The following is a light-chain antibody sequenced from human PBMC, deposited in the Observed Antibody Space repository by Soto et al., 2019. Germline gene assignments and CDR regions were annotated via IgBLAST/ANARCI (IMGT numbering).Light chain of an antibody. CDR2: EVS. CDR3: SSYTSSSTKV. V-gene: IGLV2-14*01. CDR1: SSDVGVYNY. Sequence: HSVLTQPASVSGSPGQSITISCTGTSSDVGVYNYVSWYQQHPGKAPKLMIYEVSNRPSGVSNRFSGSKSGNTASLTISGLQAEDEADYYCSSYTSSSTKVFGTGTK. J-gene: IGLJ1*01.